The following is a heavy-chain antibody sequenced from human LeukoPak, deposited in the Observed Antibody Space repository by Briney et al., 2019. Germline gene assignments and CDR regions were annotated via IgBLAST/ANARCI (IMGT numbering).Heavy chain of an antibody. D-gene: IGHD3-10*01. J-gene: IGHJ5*02. CDR3: ARRGPPRTLLRGVKSGWFDP. CDR1: GGSFSGYY. Sequence: SETLSLTCAVYGGSFSGYYWSWIRQPPGKGLEWIGEINHSRSTNYNPSLKSRVTISVDTSKNQFSLKLSSVSAADTAVYYCARRGPPRTLLRGVKSGWFDPWGQGTLVTVSS. CDR2: INHSRST. V-gene: IGHV4-34*01.